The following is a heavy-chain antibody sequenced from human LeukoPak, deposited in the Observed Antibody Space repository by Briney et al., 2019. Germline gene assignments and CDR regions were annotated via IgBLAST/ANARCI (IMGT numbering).Heavy chain of an antibody. D-gene: IGHD4-17*01. CDR1: GGSISTGSYC. Sequence: SETLSLTCTVSGGSISTGSYCWGWIRQPPGKGLEWIGNIYDSGSTYYNPSPKSRVTISVDTSKNQFSLKLSSVTAADTAVYYCARRPSTVTTKAGAFDIWGQGTMVTVSS. CDR2: IYDSGST. CDR3: ARRPSTVTTKAGAFDI. J-gene: IGHJ3*02. V-gene: IGHV4-39*01.